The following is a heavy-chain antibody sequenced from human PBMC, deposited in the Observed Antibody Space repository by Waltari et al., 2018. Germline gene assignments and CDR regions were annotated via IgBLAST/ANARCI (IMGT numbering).Heavy chain of an antibody. CDR2: MNPNSGNA. Sequence: QVQLVQSGAEVKKPGASVKVSCTASGYTFTSCDINWVRQVSGQGLEWMGWMNPNSGNANTAQKFQGRVTMTMDISTRTAYMDLSSLTSEDTAVYYCAAEKWERQGGYYYYGMDVWGQGTTVTVS. D-gene: IGHD1-26*01. CDR3: AAEKWERQGGYYYYGMDV. V-gene: IGHV1-8*01. CDR1: GYTFTSCD. J-gene: IGHJ6*02.